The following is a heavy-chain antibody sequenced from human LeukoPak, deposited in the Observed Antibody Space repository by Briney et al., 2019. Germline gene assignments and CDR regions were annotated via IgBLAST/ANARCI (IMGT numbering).Heavy chain of an antibody. CDR1: GGSISSGGYY. Sequence: SETLSLTCTVSGGSISSGGYYWSWIRQPPGKGLEWIGYIYHSGSTYYNPSLKSRVTISVDRSKNQFSLKLSSVTAADTAVYYCARAHVGTNWGCDLDYWGQGTLVTVSS. D-gene: IGHD7-27*01. CDR3: ARAHVGTNWGCDLDY. V-gene: IGHV4-30-2*01. CDR2: IYHSGST. J-gene: IGHJ4*02.